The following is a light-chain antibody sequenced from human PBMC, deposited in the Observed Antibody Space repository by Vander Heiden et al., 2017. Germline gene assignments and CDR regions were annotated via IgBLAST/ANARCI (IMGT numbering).Light chain of an antibody. CDR2: KDS. CDR3: QSADSSGTYHVV. Sequence: SYELTQPPSVSVSPGQTARITCSGDALPKQYAYWYQQKPGQAPVLVIYKDSERPSGIPERFSGSSSGTTATLTISGVQAEDEADYYCQSADSSGTYHVVFGGGTKLTGL. CDR1: ALPKQY. J-gene: IGLJ2*01. V-gene: IGLV3-25*03.